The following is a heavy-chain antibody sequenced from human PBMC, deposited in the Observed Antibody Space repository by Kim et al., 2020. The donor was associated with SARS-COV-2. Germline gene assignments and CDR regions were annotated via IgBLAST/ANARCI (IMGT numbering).Heavy chain of an antibody. V-gene: IGHV4-39*01. D-gene: IGHD5-12*01. Sequence: SRVTISVDTSKNQFSLKLSSVTAADTAVYYCARVKVGSGYNYYYYYCMDVWGKGTTVTVSS. J-gene: IGHJ6*03. CDR3: ARVKVGSGYNYYYYYCMDV.